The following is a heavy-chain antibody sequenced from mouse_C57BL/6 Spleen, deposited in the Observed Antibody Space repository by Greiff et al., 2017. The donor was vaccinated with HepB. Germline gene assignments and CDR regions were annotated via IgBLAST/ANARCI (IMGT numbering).Heavy chain of an antibody. CDR1: GYAFSSYW. Sequence: VQLQQSGAELVKPGASAKISCKASGYAFSSYWMNWVKQRPGKGLEWIGQIYPGDGDTNYNGKFKGTATLTADKSSSTAYMQLSSLTSEDSAVYFCARSNYDYDGWFAYWGQGTLVTVSA. J-gene: IGHJ3*01. V-gene: IGHV1-80*01. CDR3: ARSNYDYDGWFAY. D-gene: IGHD2-4*01. CDR2: IYPGDGDT.